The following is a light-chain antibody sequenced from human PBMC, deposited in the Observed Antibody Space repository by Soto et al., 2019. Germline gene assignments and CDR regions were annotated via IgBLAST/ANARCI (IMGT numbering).Light chain of an antibody. CDR3: QQYNSYLVT. Sequence: DIQMTQSPSTLSASVGDRVTITCRASQSISSWLAWYQQKPGKAPKLLIYKASSLESGVPPRFSGSGSGTEFTLTISSLQPDDFATYYCQQYNSYLVTFGQGTKVDIK. J-gene: IGKJ1*01. V-gene: IGKV1-5*03. CDR1: QSISSW. CDR2: KAS.